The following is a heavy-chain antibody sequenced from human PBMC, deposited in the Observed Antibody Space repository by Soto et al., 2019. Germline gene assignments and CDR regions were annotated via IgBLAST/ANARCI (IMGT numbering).Heavy chain of an antibody. V-gene: IGHV1-69*01. CDR1: GDTFKNCV. CDR2: IIPLFGTT. CDR3: AAELGFGKLSVV. Sequence: QVQVVQSGVEVRRPGSSVKVSCKASGDTFKNCVISWVRQAPGQGLEWMGGIIPLFGTTDFAQRFQGRLTITTDESTTTAYMELSRLRSEDTVTYYWAAELGFGKLSVVWGQGTTVIVSS. J-gene: IGHJ6*02. D-gene: IGHD3-10*01.